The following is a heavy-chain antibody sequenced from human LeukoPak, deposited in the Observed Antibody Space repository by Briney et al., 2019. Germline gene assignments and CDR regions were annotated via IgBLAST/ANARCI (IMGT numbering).Heavy chain of an antibody. Sequence: SETLSLTCTVSGYSISSGYYWSWIRQPPGKGLEWIGYIYYSGSTNYNPSLKSRVTISVDTSKNQFSLKLSSVTAADTAVYYCARVLLWFGELLFDPWGQGTLVTVSS. CDR3: ARVLLWFGELLFDP. J-gene: IGHJ5*02. D-gene: IGHD3-10*01. V-gene: IGHV4-61*01. CDR2: IYYSGST. CDR1: GYSISSGYY.